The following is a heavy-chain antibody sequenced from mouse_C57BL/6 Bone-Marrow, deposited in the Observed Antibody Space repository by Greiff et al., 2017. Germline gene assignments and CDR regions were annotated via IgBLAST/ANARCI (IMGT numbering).Heavy chain of an antibody. D-gene: IGHD1-1*01. J-gene: IGHJ3*01. Sequence: QVQLQQSGPELVKPGASVKISCKASGYAFSSSWMNWVKQRPGKGLEWIGRIYPGDGDTTYNGKFKGKATLTADKSSSTAYMQLSSLTSEDSAVYFCARCYYGSSYGFAYWGQGTLVTVSA. CDR3: ARCYYGSSYGFAY. CDR1: GYAFSSSW. V-gene: IGHV1-82*01. CDR2: IYPGDGDT.